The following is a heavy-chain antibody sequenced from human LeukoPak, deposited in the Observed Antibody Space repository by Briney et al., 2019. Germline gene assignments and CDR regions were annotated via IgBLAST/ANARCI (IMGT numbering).Heavy chain of an antibody. J-gene: IGHJ6*03. D-gene: IGHD1-1*01. CDR2: INPSGGST. V-gene: IGHV1-46*01. CDR3: ARKSIYWNPTVYDYYFMDV. CDR1: GYTFTIYY. Sequence: GSAVNVSCKASGYTFTIYYRHWLGQAPGQGREWMGLINPSGGSTNYAQKFQGRVTMTRDTSTSTVYMELSSLRSEDTAVYYCARKSIYWNPTVYDYYFMDVWGKGTTVTVSS.